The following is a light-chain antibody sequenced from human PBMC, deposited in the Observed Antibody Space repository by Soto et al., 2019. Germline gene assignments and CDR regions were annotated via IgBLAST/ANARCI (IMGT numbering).Light chain of an antibody. CDR2: LNSDGSH. J-gene: IGLJ2*01. V-gene: IGLV4-69*01. CDR3: QTWDTGIVV. CDR1: SGHSSYA. Sequence: QLVLTQSPSASASLGASVKLTCTLSSGHSSYAIAWHQQQPEKGPRYLMNLNSDGSHTKGDGIPDRFSGSSSGAERYLTISSLQSDDEADYYCQTWDTGIVVFGGGTKVTVL.